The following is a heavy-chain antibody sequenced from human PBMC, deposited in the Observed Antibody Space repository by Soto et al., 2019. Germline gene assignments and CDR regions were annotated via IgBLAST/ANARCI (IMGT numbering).Heavy chain of an antibody. CDR2: TYYRSKWYI. Sequence: QTLSLTCDISGDSVSSNSAALNWIRQTPSRGLEWLGRTYYRSKWYINYAVSVKSRITVNPDTSKNQFSLQLNSVTPEDTAVYYCARGSWDDVTGHYYMDVWGKGTTVTVSS. CDR3: ARGSWDDVTGHYYMDV. J-gene: IGHJ6*03. CDR1: GDSVSSNSAA. D-gene: IGHD1-1*01. V-gene: IGHV6-1*01.